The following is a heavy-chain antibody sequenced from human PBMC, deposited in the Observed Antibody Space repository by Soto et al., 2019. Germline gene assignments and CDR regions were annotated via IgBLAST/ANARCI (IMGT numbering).Heavy chain of an antibody. CDR1: GFIFSGSA. J-gene: IGHJ4*02. D-gene: IGHD6-19*01. V-gene: IGHV3-73*02. CDR3: VRKWLVVRPLDH. CDR2: IGRKAKNYAT. Sequence: EVHLVQSGGGLVQPGGSLNLSCAASGFIFSGSAMHWVRQASGKGLEWVGRIGRKAKNYATEYVASVEGRLTISRDDSKNTPLLLMTSLKLEDTAVYFLVRKWLVVRPLDHWCQGTLVTVSS.